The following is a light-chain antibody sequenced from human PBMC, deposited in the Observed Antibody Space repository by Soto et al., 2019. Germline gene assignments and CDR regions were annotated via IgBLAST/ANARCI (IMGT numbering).Light chain of an antibody. CDR1: SSDVGGYNY. Sequence: QSALTQPASVSGSPGQSVTISCTGTSSDVGGYNYVSWYQQHPGKAPKLIIYEVSNRPSGVSNRFSGSKSGNTASLTISGLQAEDEADYYCNSYTSSSTLVVGGGTKLTVL. CDR2: EVS. CDR3: NSYTSSSTLV. V-gene: IGLV2-14*01. J-gene: IGLJ2*01.